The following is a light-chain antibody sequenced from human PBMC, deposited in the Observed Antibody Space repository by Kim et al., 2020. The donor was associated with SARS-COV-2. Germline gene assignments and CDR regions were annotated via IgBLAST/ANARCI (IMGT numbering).Light chain of an antibody. CDR1: QRIRDH. J-gene: IGKJ3*01. CDR2: AAS. CDR3: QQSFSIPYT. Sequence: DIQMTQSPSSLSASVGDRVTITCRASQRIRDHLNWYQQQPGKAPKLLIYAASNLQTGVPSRFSGTASGTDFTLTISSLQPEDFATYYCQQSFSIPYTFGPGTKVEIK. V-gene: IGKV1-39*01.